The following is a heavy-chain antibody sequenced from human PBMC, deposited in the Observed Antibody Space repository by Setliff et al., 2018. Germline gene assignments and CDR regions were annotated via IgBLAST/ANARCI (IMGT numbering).Heavy chain of an antibody. CDR1: GGSFSGYY. Sequence: PSETLSLTCAVYGGSFSGYYWSWVRQPPGKGLEWIGEINHSGSTNYNPSLKSRVTMSVDTSKNQFSLKLSSVTAADTAAYYCARGLSYYDESGYLLAPYALDVWGQGTMVTVSS. J-gene: IGHJ3*01. CDR3: ARGLSYYDESGYLLAPYALDV. D-gene: IGHD3-22*01. V-gene: IGHV4-34*01. CDR2: INHSGST.